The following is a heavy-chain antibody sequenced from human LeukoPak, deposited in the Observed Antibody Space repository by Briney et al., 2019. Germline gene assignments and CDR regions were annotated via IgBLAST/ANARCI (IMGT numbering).Heavy chain of an antibody. J-gene: IGHJ3*01. CDR3: ARDRRVGGWGGAFDL. Sequence: PGGSLRLSCAASGFTFDDYGMSWVRHAPGKGLEWVSGINWNGGSTGYADSVKGRFTISRDNAKNSLYLQMNSLRVEDTAVYYCARDRRVGGWGGAFDLWGHGTKVTVSS. D-gene: IGHD2-21*01. V-gene: IGHV3-20*04. CDR2: INWNGGST. CDR1: GFTFDDYG.